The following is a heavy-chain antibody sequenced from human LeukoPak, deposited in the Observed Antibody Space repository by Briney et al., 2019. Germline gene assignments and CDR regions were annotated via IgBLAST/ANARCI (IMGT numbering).Heavy chain of an antibody. CDR2: ISSSSSTI. D-gene: IGHD1-26*01. CDR3: AKDLGLVGATTADYFDY. Sequence: GGSLRLSCAASGFTFSSYSMNWVRQAPGKGLEWVSYISSSSSTIYYADSVKGRFTISRDNSKNTLYLQMNSLRAEDTAVYYCAKDLGLVGATTADYFDYWGQGTLVTVSS. CDR1: GFTFSSYS. V-gene: IGHV3-48*01. J-gene: IGHJ4*02.